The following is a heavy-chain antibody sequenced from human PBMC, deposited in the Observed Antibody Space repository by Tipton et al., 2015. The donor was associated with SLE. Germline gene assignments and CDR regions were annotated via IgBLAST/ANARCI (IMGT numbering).Heavy chain of an antibody. V-gene: IGHV4-59*01. Sequence: LRLSCDVSGGSIRSYYWSWIRHPPGKGLEWIGYIHYSGTTNYNPSLKSRVTILVDTSKNHFSLRLRSVTAADTAVYYCATLNEGAFDIWGQGTMVTVSS. CDR1: GGSIRSYY. CDR3: ATLNEGAFDI. CDR2: IHYSGTT. J-gene: IGHJ3*02.